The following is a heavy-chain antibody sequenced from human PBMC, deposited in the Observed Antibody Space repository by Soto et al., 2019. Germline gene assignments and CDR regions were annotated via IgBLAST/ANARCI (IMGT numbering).Heavy chain of an antibody. Sequence: GSLLRSWAASEGHFGNYAVILVRTAPGKGLEWVSAISGSGGSTYYADSVKGRFTISRDNSKNTLYLQMNSLRAEDTAVYYCAKDHLAIAFDYWGQGNLVPVS. CDR3: AKDHLAIAFDY. J-gene: IGHJ4*02. CDR1: EGHFGNYA. V-gene: IGHV3-23*01. CDR2: ISGSGGST.